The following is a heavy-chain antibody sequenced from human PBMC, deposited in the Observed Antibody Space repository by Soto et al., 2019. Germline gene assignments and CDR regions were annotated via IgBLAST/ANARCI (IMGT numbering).Heavy chain of an antibody. CDR2: ISYDGSNK. J-gene: IGHJ3*02. CDR3: ARDVQLHPTLWLIPFAFDI. D-gene: IGHD3-22*01. V-gene: IGHV3-30-3*01. CDR1: GFTFSSYA. Sequence: GGALRLSCAASGFTFSSYAMHWVRQAPGKGLEWVAVISYDGSNKYYADYVKGRFTISRDNSKNTLYLQMKSLRAEDTAVFFCARDVQLHPTLWLIPFAFDIWGEGTMVTVSS.